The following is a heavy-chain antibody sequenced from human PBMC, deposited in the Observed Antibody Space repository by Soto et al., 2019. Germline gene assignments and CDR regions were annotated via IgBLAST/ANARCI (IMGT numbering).Heavy chain of an antibody. Sequence: QVQLVQSGAEVKKPGSSVKVSCKPSGNTLNTDTITWLRQAPGQGLEWMGRIIPVIGVGTYAQKFQDRVTITADKSTTTVYMEVTSLTSEDTTTYYCAIGRTGSNGYYWALGEGSQVTVS. V-gene: IGHV1-69*02. D-gene: IGHD1-26*01. CDR2: IIPVIGVG. CDR1: GNTLNTDT. CDR3: AIGRTGSNGYYWA. J-gene: IGHJ5*02.